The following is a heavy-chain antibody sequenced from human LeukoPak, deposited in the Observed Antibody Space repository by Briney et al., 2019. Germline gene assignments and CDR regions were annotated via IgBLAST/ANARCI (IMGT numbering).Heavy chain of an antibody. CDR1: GFTFNTNA. CDR3: AKCGNSGCHLIDY. V-gene: IGHV3-23*01. Sequence: GGSLRLSCAASGFTFNTNAMSWVRQAPGKGLEWVSAISGRTGGTYYTDSVKGRFTISRDNSKSTLYLQMGSLRAEDTAVYYCAKCGNSGCHLIDYWGQGTLVTVSS. CDR2: ISGRTGGT. D-gene: IGHD5-12*01. J-gene: IGHJ4*02.